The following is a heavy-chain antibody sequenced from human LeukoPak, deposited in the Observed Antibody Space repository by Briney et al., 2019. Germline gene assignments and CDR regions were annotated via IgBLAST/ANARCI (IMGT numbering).Heavy chain of an antibody. CDR2: ISSSGSTI. CDR1: GFTFSSYG. D-gene: IGHD2/OR15-2a*01. CDR3: VVFLGYCYSSNMDV. Sequence: GGSLRLSCAASGFTFSSYGMHWVRQAPGKGLEWVSYISSSGSTIYYADSVKGRFTISRDNAKNSLYLRLCLTVREIVIVSVVVVFLGYCYSSNMDVWGKGTTVTFSS. J-gene: IGHJ6*03. V-gene: IGHV3-48*03.